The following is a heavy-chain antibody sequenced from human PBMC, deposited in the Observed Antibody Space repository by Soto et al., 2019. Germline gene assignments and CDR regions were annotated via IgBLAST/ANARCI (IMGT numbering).Heavy chain of an antibody. D-gene: IGHD1-20*01. CDR2: ISDSGVTT. V-gene: IGHV3-23*01. CDR3: AKDTTTTTITIHRYEYYTLDV. J-gene: IGHJ6*02. CDR1: GFTFSTYA. Sequence: GGSLRLSCAASGFTFSTYAMSWVRQAPGKGLEWLSTISDSGVTTNYADSVKGRCTISRDSSKSTLYLQMNGLRADDTAVYYCAKDTTTTTITIHRYEYYTLDVWGQGTTVTVSS.